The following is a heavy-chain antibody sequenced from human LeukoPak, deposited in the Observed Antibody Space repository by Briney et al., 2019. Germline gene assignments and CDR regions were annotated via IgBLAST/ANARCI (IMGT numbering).Heavy chain of an antibody. Sequence: SETLSFTCTVSGGSISSYYWSWIRQRPGKGLEWLGDTYYSGSTNYNPSLNSRVTISVDTSKNQFSLRLSPVTAADAAVYYSARLASGSYGPLTPFDYWGQGTLVTVSS. J-gene: IGHJ4*02. CDR2: TYYSGST. D-gene: IGHD1-26*01. V-gene: IGHV4-59*08. CDR3: ARLASGSYGPLTPFDY. CDR1: GGSISSYY.